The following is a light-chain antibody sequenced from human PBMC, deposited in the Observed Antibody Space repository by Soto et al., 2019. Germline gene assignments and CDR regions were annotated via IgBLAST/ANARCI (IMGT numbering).Light chain of an antibody. Sequence: QSALTQPPSASGSPGQSVTISCTGTKNDIGVYDFVSWYQHHPGKAPRLIIYEVVQRPSGVPDRFSGSKSGNTASLTVSGLQAADEADYYCHSYADNILVAFGGGTQLTVL. CDR3: HSYADNILVA. CDR1: KNDIGVYDF. J-gene: IGLJ2*01. V-gene: IGLV2-8*01. CDR2: EVV.